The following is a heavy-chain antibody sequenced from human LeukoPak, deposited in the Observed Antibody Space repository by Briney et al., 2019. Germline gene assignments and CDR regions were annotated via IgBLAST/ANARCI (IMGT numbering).Heavy chain of an antibody. CDR3: ARGLDGFKTGH. CDR1: GDSLTISSYY. CDR2: IHPSGIT. J-gene: IGHJ4*02. V-gene: IGHV4-31*03. D-gene: IGHD5-24*01. Sequence: SQTLSLTCTVSGDSLTISSYYWTWIRQHPGKGLEWIGYIHPSGITDYNPSLKSRLTMSLDTAQNQFSLKLTSVTAADTAIYFCARGLDGFKTGHWGQGTLVTVSS.